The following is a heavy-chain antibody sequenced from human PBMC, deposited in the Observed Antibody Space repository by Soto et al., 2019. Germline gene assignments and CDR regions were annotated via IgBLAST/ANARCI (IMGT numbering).Heavy chain of an antibody. V-gene: IGHV3-23*01. D-gene: IGHD3-22*01. CDR1: GLTFSSYA. CDR3: ASAVYYDSVGYFDY. J-gene: IGHJ4*02. Sequence: GGSLRLSCAASGLTFSSYAMSWVRQAPGKGLEWVSAISGSGGSTYYADSVKGRFTISRDNSKNTLYLQMNSLRAEDTAVYYCASAVYYDSVGYFDYWGQGTLVTVSS. CDR2: ISGSGGST.